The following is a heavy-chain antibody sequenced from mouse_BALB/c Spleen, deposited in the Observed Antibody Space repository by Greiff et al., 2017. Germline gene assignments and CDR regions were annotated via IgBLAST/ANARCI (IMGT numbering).Heavy chain of an antibody. CDR3: TRKLLRLYYWYFDV. CDR2: INPSNGGT. D-gene: IGHD1-2*01. J-gene: IGHJ1*01. V-gene: IGHV1S81*02. CDR1: GYTFTSYY. Sequence: QVQLQQSGAELVKPGASVKLSCTASGYTFTSYYMYWVKQRPGQGLEWIGEINPSNGGTNFNEKFKSKATLTVDKSSSTAYMQLSSLTSEDSAVYYCTRKLLRLYYWYFDVWGAGTTVTVSS.